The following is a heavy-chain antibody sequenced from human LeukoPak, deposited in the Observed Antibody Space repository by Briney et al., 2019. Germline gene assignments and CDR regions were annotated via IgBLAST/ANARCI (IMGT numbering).Heavy chain of an antibody. CDR3: ARDGGHCGSNSCSVYYYYGLDA. CDR2: INPKSGDT. J-gene: IGHJ6*02. CDR1: GYIFTGHY. V-gene: IGHV1-2*02. D-gene: IGHD2-2*01. Sequence: GAPVKVSCKASGYIFTGHYMHWVRQAPGQGLEWMGWINPKSGDTNHAQKFQGRVTMTWDTSISTAYMELSRLRSDDTAVYYCARDGGHCGSNSCSVYYYYGLDAWGQGTTVTVSS.